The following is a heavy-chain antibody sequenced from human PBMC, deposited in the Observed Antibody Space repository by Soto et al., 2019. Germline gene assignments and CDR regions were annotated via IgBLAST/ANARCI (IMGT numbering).Heavy chain of an antibody. CDR2: IKRDGSKK. CDR3: AREHGGSYYGDAF. J-gene: IGHJ4*02. V-gene: IGHV3-7*01. D-gene: IGHD1-26*01. CDR1: GFTFSTYW. Sequence: EVQLVESGGGLVQPGGSLRLSCATSGFTFSTYWMTWVRQAPGKGLEWVANIKRDGSKKYYVNSVKGRFTISRDNAKNSLYLQMNSLRVEDTAVYYCAREHGGSYYGDAFWGQGTLVAVSS.